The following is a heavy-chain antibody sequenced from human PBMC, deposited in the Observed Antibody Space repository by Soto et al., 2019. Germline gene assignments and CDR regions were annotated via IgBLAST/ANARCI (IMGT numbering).Heavy chain of an antibody. V-gene: IGHV1-18*01. CDR2: ISAYNGNT. J-gene: IGHJ5*02. Sequence: QVHLVQSGGEVKKTGASVTVSCKASGYRFASYAIGWVRQAPGQGLEWVGWISAYNGNTRYAQKLQGRVTMTTDTSTSTAYMELRSLKSDDTAVYYCARERVTLVWGPQNWFDPWGQGTLVTVSS. D-gene: IGHD3-10*01. CDR3: ARERVTLVWGPQNWFDP. CDR1: GYRFASYA.